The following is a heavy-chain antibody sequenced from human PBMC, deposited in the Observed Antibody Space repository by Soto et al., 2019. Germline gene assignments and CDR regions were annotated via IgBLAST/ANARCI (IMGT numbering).Heavy chain of an antibody. CDR1: GYTFTSYY. J-gene: IGHJ3*02. Sequence: QVQLVQSGAEVKKPGASVKVSCKASGYTFTSYYMHWVRQAPGQGLEWMGIINPSGGSTSYAQKFMXRVTMTMDTSXXTXYTXLSSLRSEDTAVYYCARRDTYCYGSGSYLADAFDIWGQGTMVTVSS. CDR3: ARRDTYCYGSGSYLADAFDI. D-gene: IGHD3-10*01. CDR2: INPSGGST. V-gene: IGHV1-46*03.